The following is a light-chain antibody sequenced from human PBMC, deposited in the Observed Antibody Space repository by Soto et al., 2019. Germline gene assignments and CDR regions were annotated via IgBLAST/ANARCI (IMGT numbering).Light chain of an antibody. CDR3: SSYTSSSTPFYV. CDR2: DVS. J-gene: IGLJ1*01. V-gene: IGLV2-14*01. CDR1: SSDVVGYNY. Sequence: QSVLTQPASVSGSPGQSITISCTGTSSDVVGYNYVSWYQQHPGKAPKLMICDVSNRPSGVSNRFSGSKSGNTASLTISGLQAEDEADYYCSSYTSSSTPFYVFGTGTKVTVL.